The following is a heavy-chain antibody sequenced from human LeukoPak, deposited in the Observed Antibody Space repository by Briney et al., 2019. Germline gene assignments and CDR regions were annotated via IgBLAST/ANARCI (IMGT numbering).Heavy chain of an antibody. CDR3: AREEVDYYDSSSYRD. V-gene: IGHV3-66*02. D-gene: IGHD3-22*01. CDR2: IYIGGTT. CDR1: GFTVSGNY. J-gene: IGHJ4*02. Sequence: PGGSLRLSCAASGFTVSGNYMSWVRQAPGKGLEWVSVIYIGGTTYYGDSVKGRFTISRDNSKNTVYLQMNSLRAEDTAVYYCAREEVDYYDSSSYRDWGQGTLVTVSS.